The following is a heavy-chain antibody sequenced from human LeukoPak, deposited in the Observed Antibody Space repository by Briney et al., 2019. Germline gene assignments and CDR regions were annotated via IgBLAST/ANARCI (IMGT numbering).Heavy chain of an antibody. Sequence: KPSETLSLTCTVSGGSISSYCWSWIRQSSGKGLEWIGYIYYSGSTNYNPSLKSRVTISVDMSKNQFSLKLSSVTAADTAVYYCARAVQLERPPPLIGYYYMDVWGKGTTVTVSS. J-gene: IGHJ6*03. CDR2: IYYSGST. V-gene: IGHV4-59*01. CDR3: ARAVQLERPPPLIGYYYMDV. D-gene: IGHD1-1*01. CDR1: GGSISSYC.